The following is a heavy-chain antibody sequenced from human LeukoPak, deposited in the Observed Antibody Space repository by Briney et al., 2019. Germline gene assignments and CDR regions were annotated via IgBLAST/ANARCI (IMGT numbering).Heavy chain of an antibody. CDR3: AREGGSGYCSTSGCSLDV. J-gene: IGHJ6*04. D-gene: IGHD2-2*01. CDR2: IYLGGNT. CDR1: GFTVSSYY. V-gene: IGHV3-53*01. Sequence: GGSLRLSCAASGFTVSSYYMSWVCQAPGKGLEWVSDIYLGGNTYYADSVKGRFTISRVSSKNTLSLQMDSLRVEDTAVYFCAREGGSGYCSTSGCSLDVWGRGTTVTVSS.